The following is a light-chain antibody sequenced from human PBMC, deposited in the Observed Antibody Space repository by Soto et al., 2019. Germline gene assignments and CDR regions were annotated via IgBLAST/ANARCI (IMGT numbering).Light chain of an antibody. CDR2: WAS. J-gene: IGKJ1*01. Sequence: DIVMTQSPDSLAVSLGERATINCKSSQSVLYSSNNENSLAWYQQKPGQPPKLLIYWASTRESGVPDRFSGGGSGTDSTLTISSLQAEDVAVYYCQQYYSVPPTFGQGTKVEI. CDR3: QQYYSVPPT. V-gene: IGKV4-1*01. CDR1: QSVLYSSNNENS.